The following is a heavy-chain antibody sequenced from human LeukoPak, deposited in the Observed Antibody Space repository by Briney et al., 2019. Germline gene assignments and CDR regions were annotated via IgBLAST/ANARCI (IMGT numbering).Heavy chain of an antibody. D-gene: IGHD2-21*02. CDR2: ISSSGRYI. CDR3: ARNFDSVTSAFAY. Sequence: PGGSLRLSCAASGFTFSSCGMHWVRQAPGKGLEWVSTISSSGRYIYYAESVKGRFIISRDNTNSSLFLQMNSLRAEDTAVYFCARNFDSVTSAFAYWGQGSLVTVSS. J-gene: IGHJ4*02. CDR1: GFTFSSCG. V-gene: IGHV3-21*01.